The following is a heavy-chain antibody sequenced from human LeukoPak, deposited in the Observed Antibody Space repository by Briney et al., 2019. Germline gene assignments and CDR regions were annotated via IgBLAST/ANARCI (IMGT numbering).Heavy chain of an antibody. V-gene: IGHV1-18*01. CDR1: GYTFTSYG. D-gene: IGHD2-2*01. CDR3: ARDSCSSTSCPYYYFDY. CDR2: ISAYNGNT. Sequence: GASVKVSCKASGYTFTSYGISWVRQAPGQGLEWMGWISAYNGNTNYAQKLQGRVTMTTDTSTSTAYMELRSLRSDDTAVYYCARDSCSSTSCPYYYFDYWGQGTLVTVSS. J-gene: IGHJ4*02.